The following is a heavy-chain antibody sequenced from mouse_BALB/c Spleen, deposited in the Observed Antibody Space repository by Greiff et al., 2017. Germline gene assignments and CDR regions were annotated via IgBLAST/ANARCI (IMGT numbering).Heavy chain of an antibody. CDR1: GYAFSSYW. J-gene: IGHJ3*01. V-gene: IGHV1-80*01. Sequence: QVQLKESGAELVRPGSSVKISCKASGYAFSSYWMNWVKQRPGQGLEWIGQIYPGDGDTNYNGKFKGKATLTADKSSSTAYMQLSSLTSEDSAVYFCARDGNYTWFAYWGQGTLVTVSA. CDR3: ARDGNYTWFAY. CDR2: IYPGDGDT. D-gene: IGHD2-1*01.